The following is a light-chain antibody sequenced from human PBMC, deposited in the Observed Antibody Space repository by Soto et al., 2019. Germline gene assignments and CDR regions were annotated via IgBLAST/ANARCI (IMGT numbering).Light chain of an antibody. Sequence: EIVLTQSPGTLSLSPVERATLSGRASQSVSSYLAWYQQKPGQAPRLLIYDASNRATGIPARFSGSGSGTDFTLTISRLEPEDFAVYYCQQYGSSPLTFGGGTKVDI. J-gene: IGKJ4*01. CDR2: DAS. CDR3: QQYGSSPLT. CDR1: QSVSSY. V-gene: IGKV3-20*01.